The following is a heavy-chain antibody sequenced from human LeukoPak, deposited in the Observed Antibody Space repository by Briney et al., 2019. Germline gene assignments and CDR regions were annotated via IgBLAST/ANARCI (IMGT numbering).Heavy chain of an antibody. CDR2: IDRDGRST. CDR1: EFTFDDYA. Sequence: GGSLRLSCAASEFTFDDYAMHWVRQAPGKGLVWVSHIDRDGRSTNYAGSVKGRFTISRDNARNTLFLQMNSLRVEDTAVYYCARDRGSTNWFDPWGQGTLVTVSS. D-gene: IGHD1-26*01. CDR3: ARDRGSTNWFDP. J-gene: IGHJ5*02. V-gene: IGHV3-74*01.